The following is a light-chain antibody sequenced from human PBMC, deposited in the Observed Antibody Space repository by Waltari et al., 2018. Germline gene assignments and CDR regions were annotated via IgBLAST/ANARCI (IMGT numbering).Light chain of an antibody. Sequence: DIQMTQSPSSLSASVGASVTIICRASQDISTYLSWYQQKPGQPPRRLIYTSTTLETGVPSRFSGSGSGTEFTLTISSLQPEDFAVYFCLQYNSQPWTFGQGT. CDR1: QDISTY. CDR3: LQYNSQPWT. V-gene: IGKV1-17*01. CDR2: TST. J-gene: IGKJ1*01.